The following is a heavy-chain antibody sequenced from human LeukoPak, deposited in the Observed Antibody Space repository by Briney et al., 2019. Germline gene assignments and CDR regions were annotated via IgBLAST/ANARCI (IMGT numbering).Heavy chain of an antibody. CDR2: ISYDGSNK. CDR1: GFTFSSYA. J-gene: IGHJ4*02. V-gene: IGHV3-30-3*01. Sequence: GGSLRLSCAASGFTFSSYAMHWVRQAPGKGLEWVAVISYDGSNKYYADSVKGRFTISRDNSKNTLYLQMDSLRAEDTAVYYCATSSSWYGRFDYWGQGTLVTVSS. D-gene: IGHD6-13*01. CDR3: ATSSSWYGRFDY.